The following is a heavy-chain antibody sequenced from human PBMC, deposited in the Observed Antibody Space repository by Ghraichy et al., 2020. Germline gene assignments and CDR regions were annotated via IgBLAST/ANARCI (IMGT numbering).Heavy chain of an antibody. V-gene: IGHV3-33*01. CDR3: AREFKTEDYYDSSGYYDY. Sequence: LSLTCAASGFTFSSYGMHWVRQAPGKGLEWVAVIWYDGSNKYYADSVKGRFTISRDNSKNTLYLQMNSLRAEDTAVYYCAREFKTEDYYDSSGYYDYWGQGTLVTVSS. D-gene: IGHD3-22*01. CDR2: IWYDGSNK. J-gene: IGHJ4*02. CDR1: GFTFSSYG.